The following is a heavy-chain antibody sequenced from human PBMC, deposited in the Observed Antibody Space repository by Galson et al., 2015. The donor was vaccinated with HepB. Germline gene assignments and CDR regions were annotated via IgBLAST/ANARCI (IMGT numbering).Heavy chain of an antibody. CDR2: IRSKANSYAT. D-gene: IGHD6-6*01. V-gene: IGHV3-73*01. Sequence: SLRLSCAASGVALSRAAKHRVRHASGIGLGWVGRIRSKANSYATAYAASVKGRFTISRDDSKNTAYLQMNSLKTEDTAVYYCTRPPSSIAARASYYYYYMDVWGKGTTVTVSS. J-gene: IGHJ6*03. CDR3: TRPPSSIAARASYYYYYMDV. CDR1: GVALSRAA.